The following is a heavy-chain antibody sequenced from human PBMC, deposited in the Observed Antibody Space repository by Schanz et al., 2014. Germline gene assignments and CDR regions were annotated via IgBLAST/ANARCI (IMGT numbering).Heavy chain of an antibody. J-gene: IGHJ4*02. CDR3: ARGTDWNLHY. CDR1: GFTFSDYY. D-gene: IGHD1-1*01. V-gene: IGHV3-11*03. Sequence: VQLLESGGGLVQPGGSLRLSCAASGFTFSDYYMSWIRQAPGKGLEWVSYISGTTTYTNYADSVKGRFTVSRDSGQNSLYLQMNSLRAGDTAVYYCARGTDWNLHYWGQGALVTVSS. CDR2: ISGTTTYT.